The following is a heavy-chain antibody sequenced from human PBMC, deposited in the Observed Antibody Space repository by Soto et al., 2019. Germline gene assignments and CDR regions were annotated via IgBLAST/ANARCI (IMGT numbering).Heavy chain of an antibody. V-gene: IGHV3-30*18. CDR1: GFTFSNYG. D-gene: IGHD1-1*01. CDR3: AKSRDAYNFYFYDGMDV. J-gene: IGHJ6*02. Sequence: QVQLVESGGGVVQPGTSLRLSCAASGFTFSNYGMHWVRQTPGKGLEWVALILYDGSNKYYADSVKGRFTISRDNSKNTLYLQVSSLRAEDTAVYYCAKSRDAYNFYFYDGMDVWGQGTSVTVSS. CDR2: ILYDGSNK.